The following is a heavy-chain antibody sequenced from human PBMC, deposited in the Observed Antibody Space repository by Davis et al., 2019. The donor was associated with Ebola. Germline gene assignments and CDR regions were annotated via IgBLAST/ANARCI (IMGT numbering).Heavy chain of an antibody. CDR2: INSDGSST. J-gene: IGHJ4*02. Sequence: GESLKISCAASGFTFSSYWMSWVRQAPGKGLVWVSRINSDGSSTSYADSVKGRFTISRDNAKNTLYLQMNSLRAEDTAVYYCASVLRYSYGLGYWGQGTLVTVSS. CDR1: GFTFSSYW. V-gene: IGHV3-74*01. D-gene: IGHD5-18*01. CDR3: ASVLRYSYGLGY.